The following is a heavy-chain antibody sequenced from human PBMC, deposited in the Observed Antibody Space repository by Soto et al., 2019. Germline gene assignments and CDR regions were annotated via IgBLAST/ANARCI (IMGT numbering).Heavy chain of an antibody. V-gene: IGHV3-23*01. J-gene: IGHJ4*02. CDR3: AKDAGRYCTSASCSAFPLLDF. Sequence: EVQVLESGGGLVQPGGSLRLSCAASGFTFSTYAMSWVRQAPGKGLEWVSSISGSAGSTYYAESVKGRFTVSRDNSKHTLYLQMNSLRAEDTAVYYCAKDAGRYCTSASCSAFPLLDFWGQGTLVTVSS. CDR2: ISGSAGST. D-gene: IGHD2-2*01. CDR1: GFTFSTYA.